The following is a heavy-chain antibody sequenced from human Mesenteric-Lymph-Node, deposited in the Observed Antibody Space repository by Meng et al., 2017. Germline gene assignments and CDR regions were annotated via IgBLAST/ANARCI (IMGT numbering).Heavy chain of an antibody. CDR3: AREVWDDRGGFDL. J-gene: IGHJ3*01. V-gene: IGHV4-34*01. D-gene: IGHD1-1*01. Sequence: QVQLQEWGAGRLKPSETLSLTCAVYGGPLSGFYWSWIRQSPGKGLEWIGEIGHSGTTNYNPSLKGRVTISIDTSKNQFSLRLNSMTAEDTAVFYCAREVWDDRGGFDLWGQGTMVTVSS. CDR2: IGHSGTT. CDR1: GGPLSGFY.